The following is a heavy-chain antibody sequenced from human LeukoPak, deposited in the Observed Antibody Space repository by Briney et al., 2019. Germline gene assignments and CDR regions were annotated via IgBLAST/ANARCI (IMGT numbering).Heavy chain of an antibody. V-gene: IGHV4-4*07. D-gene: IGHD3-22*01. CDR3: ARDKDSSGYRDY. J-gene: IGHJ4*02. CDR1: GGSISSYY. Sequence: SETLSLTCTVSGGSISSYYWSWIRQPAGKGLEWIGRIYTSGSTNYNPSLKSRVTMAVDTSKNQFSLKLSSVTAADTAVYYCARDKDSSGYRDYWGQGTLVTVSS. CDR2: IYTSGST.